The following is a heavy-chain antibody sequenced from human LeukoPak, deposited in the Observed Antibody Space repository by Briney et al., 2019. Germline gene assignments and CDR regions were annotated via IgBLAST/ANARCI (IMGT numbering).Heavy chain of an antibody. CDR2: IYSSGST. Sequence: SETLSLTCTVSGGAVSSRTYYWSWIRQPPGKGLEWIGYIYSSGSTNYNPSLKSRVTISVDTSKNQFSLKLTSVTAADTAVYYCARAPYYYDNSGYFRFDYWGQGTLVTVSS. CDR3: ARAPYYYDNSGYFRFDY. D-gene: IGHD3-22*01. J-gene: IGHJ4*02. V-gene: IGHV4-61*01. CDR1: GGAVSSRTYY.